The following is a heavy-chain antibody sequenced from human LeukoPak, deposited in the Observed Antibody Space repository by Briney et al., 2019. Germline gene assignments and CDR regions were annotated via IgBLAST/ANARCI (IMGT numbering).Heavy chain of an antibody. CDR2: INHSGST. Sequence: SETLSLACAVYGGSFSGYYWSWIRQPPAKGLEWIGEINHSGSTNYKPSLKSRVTISVDTSKNQFSLKLSSVTAADTAVYYCARQRCSSTSCYVRSYYYYYYMDVWGKGTTVTISS. V-gene: IGHV4-34*01. CDR1: GGSFSGYY. D-gene: IGHD2-2*01. CDR3: ARQRCSSTSCYVRSYYYYYYMDV. J-gene: IGHJ6*03.